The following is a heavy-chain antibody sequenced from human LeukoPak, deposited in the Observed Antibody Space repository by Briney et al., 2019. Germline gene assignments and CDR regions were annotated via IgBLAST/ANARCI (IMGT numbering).Heavy chain of an antibody. V-gene: IGHV3-64*01. CDR2: IISNGGST. CDR3: ARRAGSNWYMDY. J-gene: IGHJ4*02. D-gene: IGHD6-13*01. CDR1: GFTFSSFA. Sequence: GESLRLSCAASGFTFSSFAMHWVRQAPGKGLEYVSAIISNGGSTYYANSVKGRFTISRDNSKNTLYLQMGSLRVEDMAVYYCARRAGSNWYMDYWGQETLVTVSS.